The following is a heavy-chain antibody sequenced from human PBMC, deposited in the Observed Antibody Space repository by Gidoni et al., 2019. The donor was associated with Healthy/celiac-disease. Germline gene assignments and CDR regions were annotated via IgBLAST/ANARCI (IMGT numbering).Heavy chain of an antibody. Sequence: QVQLQESGPGLRKPSETLSLTCTVSGGSISSYYWSWIRQPPGKGLEWIGYIYYSGSTNYNPSLKSRVTISVDTSKNQFSLKLSSVTAADTAVYYCARDRSSGRLRGDAFDIWGQGTMVTVSS. CDR3: ARDRSSGRLRGDAFDI. CDR2: IYYSGST. CDR1: GGSISSYY. J-gene: IGHJ3*02. D-gene: IGHD6-19*01. V-gene: IGHV4-59*01.